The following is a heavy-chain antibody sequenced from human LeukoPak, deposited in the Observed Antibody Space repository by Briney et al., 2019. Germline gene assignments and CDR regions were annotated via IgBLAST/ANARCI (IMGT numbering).Heavy chain of an antibody. CDR2: IYSGGST. J-gene: IGHJ3*02. V-gene: IGHV3-66*01. CDR1: GFTVSSNY. D-gene: IGHD3-22*01. CDR3: ARDYSSGYRDDAFDI. Sequence: GRSLRLSCAASGFTVSSNYMSWVRQAPGKGLEWVSVIYSGGSTYYADSVKGRFTISRDNSKNTLYLQMNSLRAEDTAVYYCARDYSSGYRDDAFDIWGQGTMVTVSS.